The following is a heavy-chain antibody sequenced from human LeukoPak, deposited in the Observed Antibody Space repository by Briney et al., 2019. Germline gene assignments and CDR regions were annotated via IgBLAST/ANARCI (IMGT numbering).Heavy chain of an antibody. J-gene: IGHJ4*02. Sequence: SETLSLTCTVSGGSISSSSYYWSWIRQPPGKGLEWIGYIYYSGSTNYNPSLKSRVTISVDTSKNQFSLKLSSVTAADTAVYYCARVMWGELLEPIFDYWGQGTLVTVSS. CDR2: IYYSGST. D-gene: IGHD1-26*01. CDR3: ARVMWGELLEPIFDY. V-gene: IGHV4-61*01. CDR1: GGSISSSSYY.